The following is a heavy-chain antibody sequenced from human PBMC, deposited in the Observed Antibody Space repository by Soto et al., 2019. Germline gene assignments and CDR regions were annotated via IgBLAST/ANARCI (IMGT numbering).Heavy chain of an antibody. CDR3: RAVGQRCSGSLCYSPNGMEV. D-gene: IGHD2-15*01. Sequence: ASVKVSCKASGQTFTNYGISWMRQAPGQGLEWMGWISGDNGGTTFAQKFQGRVSLTTDTSTSTAYMELRSLTSDDTAVYYCRAVGQRCSGSLCYSPNGMEVWGQGTTVTVSS. J-gene: IGHJ6*02. CDR2: ISGDNGGT. V-gene: IGHV1-18*01. CDR1: GQTFTNYG.